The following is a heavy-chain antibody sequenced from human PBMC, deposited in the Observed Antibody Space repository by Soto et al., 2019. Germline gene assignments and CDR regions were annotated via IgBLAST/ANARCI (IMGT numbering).Heavy chain of an antibody. D-gene: IGHD6-6*01. J-gene: IGHJ6*02. Sequence: GGSLRLSCAASGFTVSSNYMSWVRQAPGKGLEWVSVIYSGGSTYYADSVKGRFTISRDNSKNTLYLQMNSLRAEDTAVYYCAREKGSSSLGLGYYYYGMDVWGQGTTVTVSS. CDR3: AREKGSSSLGLGYYYYGMDV. V-gene: IGHV3-53*01. CDR1: GFTVSSNY. CDR2: IYSGGST.